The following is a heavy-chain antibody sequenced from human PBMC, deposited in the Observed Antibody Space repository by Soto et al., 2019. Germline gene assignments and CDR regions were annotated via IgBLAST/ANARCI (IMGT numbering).Heavy chain of an antibody. CDR2: ISGSGGST. V-gene: IGHV3-23*01. D-gene: IGHD6-13*01. J-gene: IGHJ5*02. Sequence: GGSLRLSCAASGFTFSSYAMSWVRQAPGKGLEWVSAISGSGGSTYYADSVKGRFTISRDNSKNTLYLQMKSLRADDTAVYYCAKDGYSSSWHEDPLSWFDPWGQGTLVTISS. CDR3: AKDGYSSSWHEDPLSWFDP. CDR1: GFTFSSYA.